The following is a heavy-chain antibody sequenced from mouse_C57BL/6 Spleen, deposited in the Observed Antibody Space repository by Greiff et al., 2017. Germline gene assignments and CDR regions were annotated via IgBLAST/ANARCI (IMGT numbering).Heavy chain of an antibody. Sequence: EVHLVESGPGLVKPSQSLSLTCSVTGYSITSGYYWNWIRQFPGNKLEWMGYISYDGSNNYNPSLKNRISITRDTSKNQFFLKLNSVTTEDTATYYCARDLLGDAMDYWGQGTSVTVSS. CDR2: ISYDGSN. D-gene: IGHD2-1*01. V-gene: IGHV3-6*01. CDR1: GYSITSGYY. CDR3: ARDLLGDAMDY. J-gene: IGHJ4*01.